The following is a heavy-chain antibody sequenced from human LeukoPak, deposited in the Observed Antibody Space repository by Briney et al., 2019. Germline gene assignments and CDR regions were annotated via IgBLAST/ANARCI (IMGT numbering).Heavy chain of an antibody. CDR1: GFTFDDYA. V-gene: IGHV3-9*03. J-gene: IGHJ4*02. CDR3: AKGYLRFLEWLSAPFDY. D-gene: IGHD3-3*01. Sequence: GRSLRLSCAASGFTFDDYAMHWVRQAPGKGLEWVSGISWNSGSIGYADSAKGRFTISRDNAKNSLYLQMNSLRAEDMALYYCAKGYLRFLEWLSAPFDYWGQGTLVTVSS. CDR2: ISWNSGSI.